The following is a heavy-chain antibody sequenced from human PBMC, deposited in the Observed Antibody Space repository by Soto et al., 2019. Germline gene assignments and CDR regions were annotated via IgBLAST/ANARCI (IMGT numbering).Heavy chain of an antibody. V-gene: IGHV1-8*01. CDR3: VRGGFLSHDHVIIAPATLGFDP. J-gene: IGHJ5*02. CDR2: MNPNRTNT. D-gene: IGHD2-2*01. Sequence: ASVKVSCRASGYTFTTYDINWVRQAPGQGLAWMGWMNPNRTNTGYAEKFQGRVTMTGDTSISTAYMELSSLRYDDTAVYYCVRGGFLSHDHVIIAPATLGFDPWGQGTLVTVSS. CDR1: GYTFTTYD.